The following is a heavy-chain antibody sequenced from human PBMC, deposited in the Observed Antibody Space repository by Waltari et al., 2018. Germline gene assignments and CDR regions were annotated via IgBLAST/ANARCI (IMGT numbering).Heavy chain of an antibody. V-gene: IGHV3-23*01. CDR3: AKDPRIAAAVGGRLFDY. D-gene: IGHD6-13*01. J-gene: IGHJ4*02. Sequence: EVQLLESGGGLVQPGGYLRLSCAASGFTFSSYAMRWVRPAPGEGLVWVSAISGSGGSTYYADSVKGRVTISRDNSKNTLYLQMNSLRAEDTAVYYCAKDPRIAAAVGGRLFDYWGQGTLVTVSS. CDR2: ISGSGGST. CDR1: GFTFSSYA.